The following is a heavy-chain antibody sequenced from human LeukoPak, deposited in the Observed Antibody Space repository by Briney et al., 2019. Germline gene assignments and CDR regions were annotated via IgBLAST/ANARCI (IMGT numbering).Heavy chain of an antibody. V-gene: IGHV1-18*01. J-gene: IGHJ3*02. CDR1: GYTFTSYG. CDR3: ARVSGNYDMGDAFDI. Sequence: ASVKVSCKASGYTFTSYGISWVRQAPGQGLEWMGWISAYNGNTNYAQKLQGRVTMTTDTSTSTAYMELRSLRSDDTAVYYCARVSGNYDMGDAFDIWGQGTMVTVSS. CDR2: ISAYNGNT. D-gene: IGHD4-11*01.